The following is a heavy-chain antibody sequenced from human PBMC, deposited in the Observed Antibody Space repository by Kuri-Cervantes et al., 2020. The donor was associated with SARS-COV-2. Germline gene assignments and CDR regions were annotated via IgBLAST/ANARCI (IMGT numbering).Heavy chain of an antibody. CDR2: INPNSGGT. V-gene: IGHV1-2*02. CDR1: GYTLTELS. CDR3: ARVDPTIYDAFDI. J-gene: IGHJ3*02. Sequence: ASVKVSCKVSGYTLTELSMHWVRQAPGQGLEWMGWINPNSGGTNYAQKFQGRVTMTRDTSISTAYMELSRLRSDDTAVYYCARVDPTIYDAFDIWGQGTMVTVSS.